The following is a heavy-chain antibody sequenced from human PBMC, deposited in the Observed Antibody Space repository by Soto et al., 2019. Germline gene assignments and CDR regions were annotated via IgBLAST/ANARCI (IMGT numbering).Heavy chain of an antibody. CDR1: GFTFSSYG. V-gene: IGHV3-30*18. J-gene: IGHJ4*02. D-gene: IGHD1-26*01. CDR3: AKGGRVGVGATSDY. CDR2: ISYDGSNK. Sequence: QVQLVESGGGVVQPGRSLRLSCAASGFTFSSYGMHWVRQAPGKGLEWVAVISYDGSNKYYADSVKGRFTISRDNSKNTLYLQMNSLRAEDTAVYYCAKGGRVGVGATSDYWGQGTLVTVSP.